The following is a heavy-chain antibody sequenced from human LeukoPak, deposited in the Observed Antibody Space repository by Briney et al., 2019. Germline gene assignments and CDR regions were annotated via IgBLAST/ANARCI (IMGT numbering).Heavy chain of an antibody. CDR2: ISSSGSTI. CDR1: GFTFSSYA. CDR3: AELGITMIGGV. V-gene: IGHV3-48*03. Sequence: GGSLRLSCAASGFTFSSYAMHWVRQAPGKGLEWVSYISSSGSTIYYADSVRGRFTISRDNAKNSLYLQMNSLRAEDTAVYYCAELGITMIGGVWGKGTTVTISS. D-gene: IGHD3-10*02. J-gene: IGHJ6*04.